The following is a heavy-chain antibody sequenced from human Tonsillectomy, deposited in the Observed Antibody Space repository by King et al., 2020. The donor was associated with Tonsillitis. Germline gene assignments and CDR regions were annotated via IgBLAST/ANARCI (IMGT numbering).Heavy chain of an antibody. D-gene: IGHD6-13*01. Sequence: QLQESGPGLVKPSETLSLTCTVSGGSISGYYWSWIRQPPGKGLEWIGYIFYSGTTNYYPSLMSRVTISVDTSRNQFSLKLSSVTAADTAMYYCARETLRGSSTEIDYWGQGTLVTVSS. V-gene: IGHV4-59*01. CDR2: IFYSGTT. J-gene: IGHJ4*02. CDR3: ARETLRGSSTEIDY. CDR1: GGSISGYY.